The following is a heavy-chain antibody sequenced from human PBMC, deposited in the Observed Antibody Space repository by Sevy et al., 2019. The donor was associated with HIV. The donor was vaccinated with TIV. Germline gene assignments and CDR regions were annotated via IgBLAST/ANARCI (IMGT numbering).Heavy chain of an antibody. Sequence: GGSLRLSCAASGFTFATYWMTWVRQAPGKGLEWVAYIKQDGTDKYYVDSVKGRFTISRDNARNSLYLHMSSLRSEDTAVYFCAGGRADWGSFHYSSWGRGTLVTVSS. CDR1: GFTFATYW. CDR2: IKQDGTDK. V-gene: IGHV3-7*01. D-gene: IGHD3-16*02. CDR3: AGGRADWGSFHYSS. J-gene: IGHJ4*02.